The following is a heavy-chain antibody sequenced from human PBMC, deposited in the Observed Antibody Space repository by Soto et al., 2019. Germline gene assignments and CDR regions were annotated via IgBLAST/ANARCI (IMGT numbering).Heavy chain of an antibody. J-gene: IGHJ4*02. Sequence: PGGSLRLSCAASGFTFSSYAMSWVRQAPGKGLEWVSAISGSGGSTYYADSVKGRFTISRDNSKNTLYLQMNSLRAEDTAVYYCAKSHSDLMVYATYFDYWGQGTLVTVSS. CDR1: GFTFSSYA. CDR2: ISGSGGST. CDR3: AKSHSDLMVYATYFDY. V-gene: IGHV3-23*01. D-gene: IGHD2-8*01.